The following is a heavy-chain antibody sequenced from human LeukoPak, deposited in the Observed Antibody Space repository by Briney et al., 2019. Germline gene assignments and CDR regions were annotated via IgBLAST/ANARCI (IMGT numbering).Heavy chain of an antibody. J-gene: IGHJ5*02. Sequence: GGSLRLSCAASGFTFDDYAMHWVRQAPGKGLEWVSGISWNSGSIGYADSVKGRFTISRDNAKNSLYLQTNSLRAEDTAVYYCVKYGDYKFDPWGQGTLVTVSS. CDR2: ISWNSGSI. CDR3: VKYGDYKFDP. V-gene: IGHV3-9*01. D-gene: IGHD4-17*01. CDR1: GFTFDDYA.